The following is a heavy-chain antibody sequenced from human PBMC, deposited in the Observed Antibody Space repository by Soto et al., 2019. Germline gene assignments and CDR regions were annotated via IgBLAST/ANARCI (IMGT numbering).Heavy chain of an antibody. CDR1: GDSVSSNSAA. CDR3: ARDLARGLRFLEWLPNWFDP. V-gene: IGHV6-1*01. J-gene: IGHJ5*02. CDR2: TYYRSKWYN. Sequence: SQTLSLTCAISGDSVSSNSAALNWIRQSPSRGLEWLGRTYYRSKWYNDYAVSVKSRITINPDTSKNQFSLQLNSVTPEDTAVYYCARDLARGLRFLEWLPNWFDPWGQGTLVTVSS. D-gene: IGHD3-3*01.